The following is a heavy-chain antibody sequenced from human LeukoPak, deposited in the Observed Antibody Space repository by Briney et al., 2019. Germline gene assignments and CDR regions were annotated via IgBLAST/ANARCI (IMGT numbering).Heavy chain of an antibody. CDR3: TTSRVRFAGVRDYYYYGMDV. CDR1: GYTLTELS. J-gene: IGHJ6*02. Sequence: ASVKVSCKVSGYTLTELSMHWVQQAPGKGLEWMGGFDPEDGETIYAQKFQGRVTMTEDTSTDTAYMELSSLRSEDTAVYYCTTSRVRFAGVRDYYYYGMDVWGQGTTVTVSS. V-gene: IGHV1-24*01. D-gene: IGHD3-16*01. CDR2: FDPEDGET.